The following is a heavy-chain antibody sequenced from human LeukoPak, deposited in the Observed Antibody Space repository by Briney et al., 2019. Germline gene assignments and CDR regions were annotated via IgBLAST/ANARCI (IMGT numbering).Heavy chain of an antibody. CDR1: GFTFSSYG. J-gene: IGHJ4*01. V-gene: IGHV3-30*03. D-gene: IGHD2-8*01. CDR2: ISYDGSNK. Sequence: GGSLRLFCAASGFTFSSYGMHWVRQAPGKGLEWVAVISYDGSNKYYADSVKGRYTISRDNSKNTLYLQMNSLRAEDTAVYYCARDVNQMLDHYFDYWGRGTLVTVSS. CDR3: ARDVNQMLDHYFDY.